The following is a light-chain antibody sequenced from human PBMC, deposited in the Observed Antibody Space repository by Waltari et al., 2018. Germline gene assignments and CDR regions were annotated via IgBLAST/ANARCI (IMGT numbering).Light chain of an antibody. CDR2: GVS. CDR3: HLYGSART. Sequence: NVLMQSPGTLSLSPGERATLSCRASQIVSNNYLAWYQQQPGQAPRLLIYGVSSRATGIPDRFSGSGSGTDFTLTISRLEPEDSAVYFCHLYGSARTFGGGTKVEIK. V-gene: IGKV3-20*01. J-gene: IGKJ4*01. CDR1: QIVSNNY.